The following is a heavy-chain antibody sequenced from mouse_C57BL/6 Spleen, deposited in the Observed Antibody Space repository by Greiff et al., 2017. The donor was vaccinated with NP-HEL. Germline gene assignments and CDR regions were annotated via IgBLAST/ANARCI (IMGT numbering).Heavy chain of an antibody. V-gene: IGHV5-9-1*02. CDR3: TRDDDYYFDY. CDR1: GFPFRSYA. D-gene: IGHD2-3*01. CDR2: ISSGGDYI. Sequence: EVQLVESGEGLVKPGGSLKLSCAASGFPFRSYAMSWVRQTPEKRLGWVAYISSGGDYIYYADTVKGRFTISRDNARNTLYLQMSSLKSEDTAMYYCTRDDDYYFDYWGKGTTLTVSS. J-gene: IGHJ2*01.